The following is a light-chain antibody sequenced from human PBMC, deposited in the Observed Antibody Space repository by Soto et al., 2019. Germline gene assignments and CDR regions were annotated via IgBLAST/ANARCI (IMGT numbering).Light chain of an antibody. J-gene: IGKJ1*01. CDR1: QSISSW. CDR2: DVS. Sequence: IQLTQSPSSLSASVGDRVTITCRASQSISSWLAWYQQKPGKAPKLLIYDVSSLESGVPSRFSGSGSGTEFTLTISSLQPDDFATYYCQQYDSYSWTFGQGTKWIS. CDR3: QQYDSYSWT. V-gene: IGKV1-5*01.